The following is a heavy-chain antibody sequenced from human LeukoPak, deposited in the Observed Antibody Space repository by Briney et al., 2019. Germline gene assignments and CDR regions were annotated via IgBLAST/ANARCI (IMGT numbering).Heavy chain of an antibody. CDR3: ARAPYYYDSRGFDYYYGMDV. CDR2: ISAYNGNT. Sequence: ASVTVSCTASGYTFTIYGISWVRQAPGQGLEWMGWISAYNGNTNYAQKFQGRVTITADESTSTAYMELSSLRSEDTAVYYCARAPYYYDSRGFDYYYGMDVWGQGTTVTVSS. V-gene: IGHV1-18*01. J-gene: IGHJ6*02. CDR1: GYTFTIYG. D-gene: IGHD3-22*01.